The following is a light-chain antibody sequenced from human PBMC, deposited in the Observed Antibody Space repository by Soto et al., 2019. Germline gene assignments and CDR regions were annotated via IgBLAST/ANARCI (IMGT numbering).Light chain of an antibody. CDR1: QFLSSY. J-gene: IGKJ2*01. CDR3: HQRNK. CDR2: DTS. Sequence: EFVLKQTPSTVSLSPVETATLSCRASQFLSSYLAWYQQKPGQPPRLLIYDTSNRATGIPARFSGSRSGTDFTLTISSLEPEDFGVYFCHQRNKFG. V-gene: IGKV3-11*01.